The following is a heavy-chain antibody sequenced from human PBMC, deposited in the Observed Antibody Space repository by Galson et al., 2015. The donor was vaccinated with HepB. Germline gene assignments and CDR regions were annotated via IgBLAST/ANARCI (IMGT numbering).Heavy chain of an antibody. CDR2: IRSKANSYAT. J-gene: IGHJ6*02. CDR1: GFTFSGSA. V-gene: IGHV3-73*01. D-gene: IGHD3-10*01. CDR3: TSPYYYGSGSYSPRGYYYYGMDV. Sequence: SLKLSCEASGFTFSGSAMPWVRQASGKGLEWVGRIRSKANSYATAYAASVKGRFTISRDDSKNTAYLQMNSLKTEDTAVYYCTSPYYYGSGSYSPRGYYYYGMDVWGQGTTVTVSS.